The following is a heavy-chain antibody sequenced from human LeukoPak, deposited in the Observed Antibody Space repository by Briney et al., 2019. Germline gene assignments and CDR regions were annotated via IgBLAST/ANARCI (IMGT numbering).Heavy chain of an antibody. CDR1: GFTFSSYS. Sequence: PGGSLRLSCAASGFTFSSYSMNWVRQAPGKGLEWVSYISSSSSTIYYADSVKGRFTISRDNSKNTLYLQMNSLRAEDTAVYYCAKVSSSWLRYHMDVWGKGTTVTVSS. J-gene: IGHJ6*03. CDR2: ISSSSSTI. CDR3: AKVSSSWLRYHMDV. D-gene: IGHD6-13*01. V-gene: IGHV3-48*01.